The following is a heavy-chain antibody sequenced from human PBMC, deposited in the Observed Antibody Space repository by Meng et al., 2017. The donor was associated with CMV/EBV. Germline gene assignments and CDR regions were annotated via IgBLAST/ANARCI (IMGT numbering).Heavy chain of an antibody. V-gene: IGHV3-23*03. CDR3: AKDRSRYSSGWLLDY. D-gene: IGHD6-19*01. CDR2: IDTGATRT. J-gene: IGHJ4*02. Sequence: GESLKISCAASGFSFSNFAMTWVRQAPGKGLEWVSVIDTGATRTYYADSVKGRFIVTREDFKNTLFLQMNSLRAEDTAVYYCAKDRSRYSSGWLLDYWGQGTLVTVSS. CDR1: GFSFSNFA.